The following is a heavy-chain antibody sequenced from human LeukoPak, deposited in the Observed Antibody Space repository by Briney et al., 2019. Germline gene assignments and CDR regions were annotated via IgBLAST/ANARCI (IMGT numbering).Heavy chain of an antibody. CDR3: ARVYSSSSGWFDP. CDR2: IYPGDSDT. CDR1: GYSFTSYW. Sequence: GESLNISCKGSGYSFTSYWIGWVRQMPGKGLEWMGIIYPGDSDTRYSPSFQGQVTISADKSISTAYLQWSSLKASDTAMYYCARVYSSSSGWFDPWGQGTLVTVSS. J-gene: IGHJ5*02. V-gene: IGHV5-51*01. D-gene: IGHD6-6*01.